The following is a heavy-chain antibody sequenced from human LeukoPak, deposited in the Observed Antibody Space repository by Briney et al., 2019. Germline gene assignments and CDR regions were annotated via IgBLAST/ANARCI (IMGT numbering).Heavy chain of an antibody. CDR1: GGTFSSYA. V-gene: IGHV1-69*05. Sequence: SVKVSCKASGGTFSSYAISWVRQAPGQGLEWMGGIIPIFGTANYAQKLQGRVTMTTDTSTSTAYMELRSLRSDDTAVYYCARVDMVRGVIPYYFDYWGQGTLVTVSS. D-gene: IGHD3-10*01. CDR3: ARVDMVRGVIPYYFDY. CDR2: IIPIFGTA. J-gene: IGHJ4*02.